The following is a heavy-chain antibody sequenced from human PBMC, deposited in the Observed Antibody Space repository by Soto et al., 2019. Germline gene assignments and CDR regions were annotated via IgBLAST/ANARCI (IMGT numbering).Heavy chain of an antibody. D-gene: IGHD5-18*01. V-gene: IGHV1-18*01. CDR1: GYTFTSYG. CDR2: ISAYKSNT. Sequence: ASVKVSCKASGYTFTSYGISWVRQAPGQRQEWMGWISAYKSNTNYAQKLQGRVTMTTDTSTSTAYMELRSLRSVDSAVYYCARDHVDTAMALTDYWGQGTLVTVSS. J-gene: IGHJ4*02. CDR3: ARDHVDTAMALTDY.